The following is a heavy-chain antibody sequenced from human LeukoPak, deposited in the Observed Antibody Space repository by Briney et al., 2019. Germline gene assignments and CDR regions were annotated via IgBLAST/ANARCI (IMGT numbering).Heavy chain of an antibody. J-gene: IGHJ3*02. CDR1: GXSISSYY. CDR2: FYYSGSN. V-gene: IGHV4-59*01. CDR3: ARVSPAVGAFDI. D-gene: IGHD6-13*01. Sequence: PSETLSLTCTVSGXSISSYYGSWIRQPPGKGLEWIGYFYYSGSNNFNPSLKSRVTISGDTSKNQFSLKLSSVTAADTAIYYCARVSPAVGAFDIWGRGTMVTVSS.